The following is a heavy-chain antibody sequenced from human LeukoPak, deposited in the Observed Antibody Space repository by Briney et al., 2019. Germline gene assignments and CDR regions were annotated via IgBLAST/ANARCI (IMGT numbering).Heavy chain of an antibody. CDR1: GGSISSGGYY. J-gene: IGHJ1*01. V-gene: IGHV4-31*03. CDR3: ALGYCGGGSCYAREYFQH. Sequence: PSQTLSLTCTVSGGSISSGGYYWTWIRQHPGKGLEWIGYIYYSGSTYYNPSLKSRVTISVDTSKNQFSLRLSSVTAADAAVYYCALGYCGGGSCYAREYFQHWGQGTLVTVSS. CDR2: IYYSGST. D-gene: IGHD2-15*01.